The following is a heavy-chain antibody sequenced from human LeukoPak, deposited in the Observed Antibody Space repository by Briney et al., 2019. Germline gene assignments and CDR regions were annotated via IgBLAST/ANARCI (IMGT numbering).Heavy chain of an antibody. CDR1: GYTFTSYG. D-gene: IGHD3-22*01. J-gene: IGHJ4*02. V-gene: IGHV7-4-1*02. Sequence: ASVTVSCTASGYTFTSYGISWVRQAPGQGLEWMGWINTNTGNPTYAQGFTGGIVFSLDTSVSTAYLQISSLKAEDSAVYYCAKNGLGAVVKTDWGQGTLVTVSS. CDR2: INTNTGNP. CDR3: AKNGLGAVVKTD.